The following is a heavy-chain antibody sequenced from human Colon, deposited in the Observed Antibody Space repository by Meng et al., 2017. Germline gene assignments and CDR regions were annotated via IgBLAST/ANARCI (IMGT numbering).Heavy chain of an antibody. CDR2: IYYSGST. CDR1: GGSISSGDYS. J-gene: IGHJ5*02. CDR3: ARDRKHYGERGWFDP. V-gene: IGHV4-30-4*01. Sequence: QGQLRESGPGLVQPSQTLSLTCTVSGGSISSGDYSWSWIRQPPGKGLEWIGYIYYSGSTYSNASLKSRVTVSIDRSKNQFSLKLSSVTAADTAVYYCARDRKHYGERGWFDPWGQGTLVTVSS. D-gene: IGHD4-17*01.